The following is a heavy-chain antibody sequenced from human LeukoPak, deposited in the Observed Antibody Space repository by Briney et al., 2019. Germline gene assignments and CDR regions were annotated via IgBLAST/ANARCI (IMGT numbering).Heavy chain of an antibody. CDR2: INTNTGNP. CDR1: GYTFTSYA. V-gene: IGHV7-4-1*02. Sequence: ASVKVSCKASGYTFTSYAMNWVRQAPGQGLEWMRWINTNTGNPTYAQGFTGRFVFSLDTSVSTAYLQISSLKAEDTAVYYCARVRDCSGSRCYPDFDYWGQGTLVTVSS. J-gene: IGHJ4*02. CDR3: ARVRDCSGSRCYPDFDY. D-gene: IGHD2-15*01.